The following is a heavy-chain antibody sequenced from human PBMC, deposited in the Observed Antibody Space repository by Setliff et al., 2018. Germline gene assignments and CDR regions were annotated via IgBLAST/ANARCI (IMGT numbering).Heavy chain of an antibody. CDR3: ASPRRDDLDSPFDAFDI. J-gene: IGHJ3*02. CDR1: GISISSGHY. D-gene: IGHD3-3*01. V-gene: IGHV4-38-2*01. CDR2: IYHKGRT. Sequence: PSETLSLTCGVSGISISSGHYWGWIRQPPGKGLEWIATIYHKGRTYYNPSLDSRVTISLDTSKNHFSLRLSSVTAADTAVYYCASPRRDDLDSPFDAFDIWGQGTMVTV.